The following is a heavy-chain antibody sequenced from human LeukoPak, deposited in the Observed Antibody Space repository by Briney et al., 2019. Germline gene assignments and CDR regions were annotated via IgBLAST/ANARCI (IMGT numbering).Heavy chain of an antibody. D-gene: IGHD2-2*01. CDR1: GFTFSSYW. Sequence: GGSLRLSCAAPGFTFSSYWMSWVRQAPGKGLEWVANIKQDGSEKYYVDSVKGRFTISRDNAKNSLYLQMNSLRAEDTAVYYCARDAEYCSSTSCYPSYYYGMDVWGQGTTVTVSS. CDR2: IKQDGSEK. V-gene: IGHV3-7*01. CDR3: ARDAEYCSSTSCYPSYYYGMDV. J-gene: IGHJ6*02.